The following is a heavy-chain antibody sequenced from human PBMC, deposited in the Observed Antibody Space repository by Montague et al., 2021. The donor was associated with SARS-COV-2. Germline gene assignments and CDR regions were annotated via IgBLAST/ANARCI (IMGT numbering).Heavy chain of an antibody. CDR1: GESFSGYY. J-gene: IGHJ4*02. CDR3: ARGHQGTTMIVVVMVGEQYYFDY. V-gene: IGHV4-34*01. D-gene: IGHD3-22*01. CDR2: INHRGST. Sequence: SETLSLTCAVYGESFSGYYWTWTRQPPGKGLEWIGDINHRGSTKYNPSLKSRVTISVDTSKNQFSLRLSSVTAADTAVYYCARGHQGTTMIVVVMVGEQYYFDYWGQGTLVTVFS.